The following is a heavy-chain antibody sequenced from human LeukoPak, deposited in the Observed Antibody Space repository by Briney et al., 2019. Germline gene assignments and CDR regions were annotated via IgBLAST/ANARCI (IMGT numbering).Heavy chain of an antibody. CDR2: ISSSSSYI. D-gene: IGHD2-15*01. J-gene: IGHJ4*02. Sequence: KSGGSLRLSCAASGFTFSSYSMNWVRQAPGKGLEWVSSISSSSSYIYYADSVKGRFTISRDNAKNSLYLQMNSLRAEDTAVYYCARGRYCSGGSCGSLDYWGQGTLVTVSS. CDR1: GFTFSSYS. CDR3: ARGRYCSGGSCGSLDY. V-gene: IGHV3-21*01.